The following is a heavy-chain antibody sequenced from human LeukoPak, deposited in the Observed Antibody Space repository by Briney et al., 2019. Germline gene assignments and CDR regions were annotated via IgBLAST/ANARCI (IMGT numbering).Heavy chain of an antibody. CDR1: GYTFTSYG. D-gene: IGHD3-22*01. V-gene: IGHV1-3*01. CDR3: ARLLMRNYYDSSGYYNWFDP. CDR2: INAGNGNT. J-gene: IGHJ5*02. Sequence: ASVKVSCKASGYTFTSYGIHWVRQAPGQRLEWMGWINAGNGNTKYSQKFQGRVTITRDTSASTAYMDLSSLRSEDTAVYYCARLLMRNYYDSSGYYNWFDPWGQGTLVTVSS.